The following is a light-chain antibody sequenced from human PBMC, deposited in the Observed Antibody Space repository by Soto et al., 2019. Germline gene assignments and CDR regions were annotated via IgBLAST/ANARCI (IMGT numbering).Light chain of an antibody. CDR3: QQYDKLPGYT. CDR2: DAS. J-gene: IGKJ2*01. V-gene: IGKV1-33*01. CDR1: QDISNN. Sequence: DIQMTQSPSSLSASVGDRVTITCQASQDISNNLNWYQQKPGKAPKLLIYDASNLETGVPSRFSGGGSGTDFTFTISSLQPEDIATYYCQQYDKLPGYTFGQGTKLEIK.